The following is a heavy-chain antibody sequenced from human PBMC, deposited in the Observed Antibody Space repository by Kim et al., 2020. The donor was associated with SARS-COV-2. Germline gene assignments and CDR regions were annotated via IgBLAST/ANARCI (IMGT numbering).Heavy chain of an antibody. CDR2: ISSDGTSK. Sequence: GGSLRLSCEVSGFSFRNYGMHWVRQAPGKGLEWVAVISSDGTSKKYAESVKGRFTISRDSSKNTLYLQMNSLRPEDTAVYYCAVLSGDYNDRSGSFDCWGQGTLVTVSS. D-gene: IGHD3-22*01. CDR1: GFSFRNYG. V-gene: IGHV3-30*03. J-gene: IGHJ4*02. CDR3: AVLSGDYNDRSGSFDC.